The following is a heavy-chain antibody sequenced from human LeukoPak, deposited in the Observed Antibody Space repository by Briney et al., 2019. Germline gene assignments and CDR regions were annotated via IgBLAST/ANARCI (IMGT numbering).Heavy chain of an antibody. D-gene: IGHD2-2*01. V-gene: IGHV3-20*01. J-gene: IGHJ6*02. CDR3: ARRQYCSSTSCYVGKNYYGMDV. CDR1: GFTFADYG. CDR2: INWNGGNT. Sequence: PGGSLRLSCAASGFTFADYGMSWVRQAPGKGLEWVSGINWNGGNTGYADSVKGRFTISRDNAKNSLYLQMNSLRAEDTALYHCARRQYCSSTSCYVGKNYYGMDVWGQGTTVTVSS.